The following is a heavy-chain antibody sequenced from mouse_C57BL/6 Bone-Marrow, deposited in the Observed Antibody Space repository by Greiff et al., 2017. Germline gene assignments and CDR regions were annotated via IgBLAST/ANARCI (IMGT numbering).Heavy chain of an antibody. CDR3: ARHGGHSNYAWFAY. Sequence: DVMLVESGGGLVQPGGSLKLSCAASGFTFSDYYMYWVRQTPEKRLEWVAYISNGGGSTYYPDTVKGRFTISRDNAKNTLYLQMSRLKSEDTAMYCCARHGGHSNYAWFAYWGQGTLVTVSA. D-gene: IGHD2-5*01. CDR2: ISNGGGST. J-gene: IGHJ3*01. V-gene: IGHV5-12*01. CDR1: GFTFSDYY.